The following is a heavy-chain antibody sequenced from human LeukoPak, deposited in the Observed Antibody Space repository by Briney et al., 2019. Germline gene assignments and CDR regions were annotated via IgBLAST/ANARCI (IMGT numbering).Heavy chain of an antibody. D-gene: IGHD3-22*01. CDR1: GFTFSSYW. J-gene: IGHJ4*02. V-gene: IGHV3-74*01. CDR3: ARDKSSGSHPDY. CDR2: INSDGSST. Sequence: GGSLRLSCAASGFTFSSYWMHWVRQTPGKGLVWGSRINSDGSSTRYADSVKGRFTISRDNAKNTLYLQMNSLRAEDTAVYYCARDKSSGSHPDYWGQGTLVTVSS.